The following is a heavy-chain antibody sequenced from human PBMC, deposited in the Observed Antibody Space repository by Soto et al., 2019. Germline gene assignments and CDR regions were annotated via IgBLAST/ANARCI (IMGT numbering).Heavy chain of an antibody. V-gene: IGHV3-33*01. J-gene: IGHJ6*02. D-gene: IGHD6-6*01. Sequence: GWSLRLSCAASGFIFRNFGMHWVRQAPGKGLEWVAGVWYDGSNGVSADSVKGRFTISRDNSKNTLYLQMTSLRAEDTAVYYCARDPRTARASAMDVWGQGTTVTVSS. CDR3: ARDPRTARASAMDV. CDR2: VWYDGSNG. CDR1: GFIFRNFG.